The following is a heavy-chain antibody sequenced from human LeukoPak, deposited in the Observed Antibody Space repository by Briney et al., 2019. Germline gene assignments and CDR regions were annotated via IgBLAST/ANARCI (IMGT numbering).Heavy chain of an antibody. V-gene: IGHV3-48*03. J-gene: IGHJ5*02. CDR3: AKALLGYCSGGSCETSGA. Sequence: GGSLRLSCAASGFTFSSYEMNWVRQAPGKGLEWVSYISSSGSTIYYADSVKGRFTISRDNSKNTLYLQMNSLRAEDTAVYYCAKALLGYCSGGSCETSGAWGQGTLVTVSS. D-gene: IGHD2-15*01. CDR2: ISSSGSTI. CDR1: GFTFSSYE.